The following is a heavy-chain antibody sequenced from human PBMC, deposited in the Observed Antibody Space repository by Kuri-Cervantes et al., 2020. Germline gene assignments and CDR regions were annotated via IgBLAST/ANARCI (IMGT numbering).Heavy chain of an antibody. V-gene: IGHV3-30*02. Sequence: GGSLRLSCAASGFIFSSYAMHWVRQAPGKGLEWVAFIRFDESNQYYADSVKGRFTISRDNAKNSLYLQMNSLRAEDTAVYYCARVGTRGDSIEYFDYWGQGTLVTVSS. J-gene: IGHJ4*02. CDR2: IRFDESNQ. D-gene: IGHD2-21*02. CDR3: ARVGTRGDSIEYFDY. CDR1: GFIFSSYA.